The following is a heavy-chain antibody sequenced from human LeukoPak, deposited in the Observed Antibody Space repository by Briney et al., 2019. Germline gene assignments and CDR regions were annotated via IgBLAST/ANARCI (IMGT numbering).Heavy chain of an antibody. V-gene: IGHV3-23*01. CDR1: GFTFSSYG. J-gene: IGHJ4*02. Sequence: GGSLRLSCAASGFTFSSYGMKWVRQAPGKGLEWVSAIRGSGGRKNYAESVKGRFTISRDNSQNTLYLQMNSLRVEDTAVYYCSCYCNSCSSCPLRDCWGQGTLVTVSS. CDR3: SCYCNSCSSCPLRDC. D-gene: IGHD2-15*01. CDR2: IRGSGGRK.